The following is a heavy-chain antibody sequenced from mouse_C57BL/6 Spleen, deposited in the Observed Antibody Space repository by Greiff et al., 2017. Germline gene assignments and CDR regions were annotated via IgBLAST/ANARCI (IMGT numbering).Heavy chain of an antibody. CDR1: GISITTGNYR. J-gene: IGHJ4*01. Sequence: EVKLMESGPGLVKPSQTVFLTCTVTGISITTGNYRWSWIRQFPGNKLEWIGYIYYSGTITYNPSLTSRTTITRDTPKNQFFLEMNSLTAEDTATYDCARERGWGAMDYWGQGTSVTVSS. V-gene: IGHV3-5*01. D-gene: IGHD2-3*01. CDR2: IYYSGTI. CDR3: ARERGWGAMDY.